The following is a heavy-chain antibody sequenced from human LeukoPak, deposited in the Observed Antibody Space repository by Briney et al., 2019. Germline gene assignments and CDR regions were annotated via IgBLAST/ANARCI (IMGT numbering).Heavy chain of an antibody. J-gene: IGHJ4*02. V-gene: IGHV3-23*01. CDR1: GFTFSSYA. CDR2: ISGSGGST. Sequence: QTGGSLRLSCAASGFTFSSYAMSWVRQAPGKGLKGVSAISGSGGSTYYEDSVKGRFTISRDNSKNTLYLQMNSLRAEDTAVYYCAKARTGYGDYVPNDYWGQGTLVTVSS. CDR3: AKARTGYGDYVPNDY. D-gene: IGHD4-17*01.